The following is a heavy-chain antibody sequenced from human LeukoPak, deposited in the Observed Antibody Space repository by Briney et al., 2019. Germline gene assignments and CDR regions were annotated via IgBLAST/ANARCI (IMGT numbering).Heavy chain of an antibody. V-gene: IGHV4-39*07. D-gene: IGHD5-24*01. Sequence: SQTLSLTCTVSGGSISSSSYYWGWIRQPPGKGLEWIGSIYYSGSTYYNPSLKSRVTISVDTSKNQFSLKLSSVTAADTAVYYCARRLMATGLYWGQGTLVTVSS. CDR3: ARRLMATGLY. CDR2: IYYSGST. CDR1: GGSISSSSYY. J-gene: IGHJ4*02.